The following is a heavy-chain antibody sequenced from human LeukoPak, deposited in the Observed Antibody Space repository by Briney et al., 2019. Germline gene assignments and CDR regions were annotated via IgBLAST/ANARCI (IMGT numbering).Heavy chain of an antibody. CDR2: SHYSGST. CDR3: ARAPRGESDAASGFYGVDV. Sequence: NTSETLSLTCTVSGRSISTYYWTWIRQPPGKGLEWIGFSHYSGSTNYNPSLKSRVTMSVDTSTNQFSLKLNSVTAADTAVYYCARAPRGESDAASGFYGVDVWGQGTTVTVSS. CDR1: GRSISTYY. D-gene: IGHD3-22*01. J-gene: IGHJ6*02. V-gene: IGHV4-59*01.